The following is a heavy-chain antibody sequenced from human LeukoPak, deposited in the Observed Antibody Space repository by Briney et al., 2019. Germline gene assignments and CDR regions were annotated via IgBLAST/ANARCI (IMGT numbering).Heavy chain of an antibody. CDR1: GFTFSNYG. Sequence: PGGSLRLSCAASGFTFSNYGMSWVRQAPGRGLEWVSGISGGGRSTYYADSVRGRFTISRDNSKNTLYLQMNSLRADDTAVYYCATIPAGAWDYFDYWGQGTLVTVSS. CDR2: ISGGGRST. J-gene: IGHJ4*02. V-gene: IGHV3-23*01. D-gene: IGHD4/OR15-4a*01. CDR3: ATIPAGAWDYFDY.